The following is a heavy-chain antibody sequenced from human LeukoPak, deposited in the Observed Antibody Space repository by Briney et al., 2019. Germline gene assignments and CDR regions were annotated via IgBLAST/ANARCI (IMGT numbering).Heavy chain of an antibody. Sequence: SETLSLTCTVSGGSMSNYYWTWMRQPPGKGLEWVGYIYYSGSTNYNPSLKSRVTTSVDTSKNQFSLKLSSVTAADTAVYYCARLRDYGSGTYYNDYWGQGTLVTVSS. CDR1: GGSMSNYY. J-gene: IGHJ4*02. D-gene: IGHD3-10*01. V-gene: IGHV4-59*08. CDR2: IYYSGST. CDR3: ARLRDYGSGTYYNDY.